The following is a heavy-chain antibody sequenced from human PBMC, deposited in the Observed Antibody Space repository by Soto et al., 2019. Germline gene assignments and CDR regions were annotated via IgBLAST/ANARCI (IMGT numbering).Heavy chain of an antibody. V-gene: IGHV1-46*01. Sequence: GASVKVSCKASGYTFTSDYINWVRQAPGQGLEWVGMIHTSGGSTTYAQKFQGRVTMTRDTSTNTVYMELGSLKSEDTAVYYCARSAYYYDSSANFEYWGQGTLVTVSS. CDR3: ARSAYYYDSSANFEY. CDR2: IHTSGGST. CDR1: GYTFTSDY. J-gene: IGHJ4*02. D-gene: IGHD3-22*01.